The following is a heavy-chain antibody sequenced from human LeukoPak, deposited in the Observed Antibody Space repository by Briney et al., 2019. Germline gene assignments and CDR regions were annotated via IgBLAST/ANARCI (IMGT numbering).Heavy chain of an antibody. CDR1: GFTFSSYG. D-gene: IGHD6-13*01. CDR3: ARGSRASSSLWD. CDR2: IRYDGTNK. V-gene: IGHV3-30*02. Sequence: GGSLRLSCVASGFTFSSYGMVWVRQAPGKGLEWVTFIRYDGTNKYYADSVKGRFTISRDNAKNSLYLQMNSLRAEDTAVYYCARGSRASSSLWDWGQGTLVTVSS. J-gene: IGHJ4*02.